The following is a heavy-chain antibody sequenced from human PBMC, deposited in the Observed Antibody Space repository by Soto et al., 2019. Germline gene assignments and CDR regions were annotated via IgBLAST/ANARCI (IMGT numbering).Heavy chain of an antibody. CDR1: GGTFSSYA. Sequence: QVQLVQSGAEVTKPGSSVKVSCKASGGTFSSYAISWVRQAPGQGLEWMGGIIPIFGTANYAQKFQGRVTITADESTSTAYMELSSLRSEDTAVYYCASEYCSGGSCYGYYYYGMDVWGQGTTVTVSS. V-gene: IGHV1-69*01. D-gene: IGHD2-15*01. J-gene: IGHJ6*02. CDR2: IIPIFGTA. CDR3: ASEYCSGGSCYGYYYYGMDV.